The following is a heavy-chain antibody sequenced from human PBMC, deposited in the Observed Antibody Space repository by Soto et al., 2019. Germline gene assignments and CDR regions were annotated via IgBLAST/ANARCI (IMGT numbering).Heavy chain of an antibody. J-gene: IGHJ5*02. CDR1: GYTFTSYG. V-gene: IGHV1-18*01. CDR3: ARDFMTTVNTNWFDP. CDR2: INAYNGNT. Sequence: ASVKVSCKASGYTFTSYGISWVRQAPGQGLEWMGWINAYNGNTNYAQKLQGRVTMTTDTSTSTAYMELRSLRSEDTAVYYCARDFMTTVNTNWFDPWGQGTLVTVSS. D-gene: IGHD4-17*01.